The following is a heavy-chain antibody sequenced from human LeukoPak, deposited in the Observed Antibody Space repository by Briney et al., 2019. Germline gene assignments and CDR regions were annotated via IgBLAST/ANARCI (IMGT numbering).Heavy chain of an antibody. V-gene: IGHV3-30*18. D-gene: IGHD2-2*01. CDR3: AKAPGSSSWGYFDY. J-gene: IGHJ4*02. CDR2: ILYDGSNK. Sequence: PGGSLRLSCAASGFTFSSYDMHWVRQAPGKGLEWVAVILYDGSNKYYADSIKGRFTTSRDNSKNTLYLQMNSLRAEDTAVYYCAKAPGSSSWGYFDYWGQGTLVTVSS. CDR1: GFTFSSYD.